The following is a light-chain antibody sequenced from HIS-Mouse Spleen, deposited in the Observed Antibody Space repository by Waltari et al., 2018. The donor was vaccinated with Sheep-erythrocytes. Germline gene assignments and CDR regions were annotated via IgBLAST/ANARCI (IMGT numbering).Light chain of an antibody. CDR3: SSYAGSNNWV. CDR2: EVS. J-gene: IGLJ3*02. CDR1: SSDVGGYNY. V-gene: IGLV2-8*01. Sequence: QSALTQPPSASGSPGQSVTISCTGTSSDVGGYNYVSWYQQHPGKPPKLMIYEVSKRPQGVPDRFSGSKSGNTASLTGSGLQAEDEADYCCSSYAGSNNWVFGGGTKLTVL.